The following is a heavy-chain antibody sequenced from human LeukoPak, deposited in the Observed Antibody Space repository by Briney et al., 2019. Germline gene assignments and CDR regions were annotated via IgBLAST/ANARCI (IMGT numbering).Heavy chain of an antibody. CDR1: GGTFNTYA. J-gene: IGHJ4*02. CDR3: ARDNDSRDPPHFDY. Sequence: SVKVSCKASGGTFNTYAIAWVRQAPGQGLEWMGGIIPIFGTTNYARKFRGRVTLTADKSTRTAYMELSSLRSEDTAVYYCARDNDSRDPPHFDYWGQGTLVTVSS. CDR2: IIPIFGTT. D-gene: IGHD3-16*01. V-gene: IGHV1-69*06.